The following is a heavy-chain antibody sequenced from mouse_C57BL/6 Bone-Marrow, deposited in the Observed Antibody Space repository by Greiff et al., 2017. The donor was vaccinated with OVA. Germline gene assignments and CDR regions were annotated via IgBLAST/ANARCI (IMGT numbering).Heavy chain of an antibody. CDR2: FTMYSDAT. J-gene: IGHJ3*01. D-gene: IGHD2-1*01. CDR3: ASGNYFAY. CDR1: YFAFMASA. Sequence: LQQSGAELVRPGSSVKLSCKASYFAFMASAMHWVKQRPGHGLEWIGTFTMYSDATEYSENFKGKATLTANTSSSTSYMELISLTSADSAVYYCASGNYFAYWGQGTLVTVSA. V-gene: IGHV1-49*01.